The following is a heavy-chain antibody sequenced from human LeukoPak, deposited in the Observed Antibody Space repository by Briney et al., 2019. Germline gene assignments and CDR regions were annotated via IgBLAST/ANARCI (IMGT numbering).Heavy chain of an antibody. CDR3: ARVRGNYDPENWFDP. CDR1: GGSISSGGYY. CDR2: IYHSGST. J-gene: IGHJ5*02. D-gene: IGHD3-3*01. Sequence: PSETPSLTCTVSGGSISSGGYYWSWIRQPPGKGLEWIGYIYHSGSTYYNPSLKSRVTISVDRSKNQFSLKLSSVTAADTAVYYCARVRGNYDPENWFDPWGQGTLVTVSS. V-gene: IGHV4-30-2*01.